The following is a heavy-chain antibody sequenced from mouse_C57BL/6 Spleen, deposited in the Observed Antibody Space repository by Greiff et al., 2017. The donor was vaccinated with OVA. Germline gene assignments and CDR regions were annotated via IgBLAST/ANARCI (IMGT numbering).Heavy chain of an antibody. CDR2: INPGSGGT. CDR3: ARWRGSSYFDV. J-gene: IGHJ1*03. D-gene: IGHD1-1*01. V-gene: IGHV1-54*01. Sequence: QVQLKESGAELVRPGTSVKVSCKASGYAFTNYLIEWVKQRPGQGLEWIGVINPGSGGTNYNEKFKGKATLTADKSSSTAYMQLSSLTSEDSAVYFCARWRGSSYFDVWGTGTTVTVSS. CDR1: GYAFTNYL.